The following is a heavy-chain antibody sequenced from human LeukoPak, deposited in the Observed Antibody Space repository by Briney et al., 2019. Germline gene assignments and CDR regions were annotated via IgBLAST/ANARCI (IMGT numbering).Heavy chain of an antibody. D-gene: IGHD3-22*01. CDR1: GYTFTSYG. J-gene: IGHJ4*02. CDR2: ISAYNGNT. CDR3: ARVAYYYDSSGYFDY. V-gene: IGHV1-18*01. Sequence: ASVKVSCKASGYTFTSYGISWVRQAPGQGLEWMGWISAYNGNTNYAQKLQGRVTMTTDTSTSTAYMELRSLRSDDTAVCYRARVAYYYDSSGYFDYWGQGTLVTVSS.